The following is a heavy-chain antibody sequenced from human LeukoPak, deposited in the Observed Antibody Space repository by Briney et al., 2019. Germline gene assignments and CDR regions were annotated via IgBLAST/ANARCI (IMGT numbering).Heavy chain of an antibody. V-gene: IGHV3-13*01. CDR2: IGTAGDT. Sequence: GGSLRLSCAASGFTFSSYDMHWVRQATGEGPEWVSAIGTAGDTYYPGSVKGRFTISRENAKNSLYLQMNSLRAGDTAVYYCARAPPYYYDSSGPLSYGMDVWGQGTTVTVSS. CDR3: ARAPPYYYDSSGPLSYGMDV. J-gene: IGHJ6*02. CDR1: GFTFSSYD. D-gene: IGHD3-22*01.